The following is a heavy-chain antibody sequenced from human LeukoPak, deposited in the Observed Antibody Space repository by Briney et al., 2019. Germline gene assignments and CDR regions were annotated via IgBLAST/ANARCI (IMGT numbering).Heavy chain of an antibody. Sequence: PSETLYLACTVSNGSISNYFWSWIRQPPGKGLEWIGYVHHSGTANYNPSLMSRVNISIDTSEYRLSLKLSSVTAADTALYYCASLGGYYESSSYSQLDAFDIWGQATVVTVSS. V-gene: IGHV4-59*01. CDR2: VHHSGTA. D-gene: IGHD3-22*01. CDR1: NGSISNYF. CDR3: ASLGGYYESSSYSQLDAFDI. J-gene: IGHJ3*02.